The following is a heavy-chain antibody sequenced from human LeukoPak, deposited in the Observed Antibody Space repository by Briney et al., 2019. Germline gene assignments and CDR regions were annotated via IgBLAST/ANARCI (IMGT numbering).Heavy chain of an antibody. J-gene: IGHJ4*02. CDR3: TQARYGDMMN. V-gene: IGHV4-4*02. D-gene: IGHD4-17*01. CDR1: GGSISSSYW. Sequence: SGTLSLTCAVSGGSISSSYWWSWVRQPPGKGLEWIGEIYHSGSTNYNPSLKSRATISVDISENQFSLKLTSVTAADTAVYYCTQARYGDMMNWGQGTLVTVSS. CDR2: IYHSGST.